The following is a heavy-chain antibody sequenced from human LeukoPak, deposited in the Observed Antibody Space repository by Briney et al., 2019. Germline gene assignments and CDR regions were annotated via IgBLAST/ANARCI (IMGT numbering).Heavy chain of an antibody. Sequence: GGSLRLSCAASGFTFSSYGMSWVRQAPGKGLEWVSAISGSGGSTYYADSVKGRFTISRDNSKNTLYLQMNSLRAEDTAVYYCAKSPGDIVVVPAALPYYYYYMDVWGKGTTVTVSS. J-gene: IGHJ6*03. CDR2: ISGSGGST. CDR1: GFTFSSYG. CDR3: AKSPGDIVVVPAALPYYYYYMDV. D-gene: IGHD2-2*01. V-gene: IGHV3-23*01.